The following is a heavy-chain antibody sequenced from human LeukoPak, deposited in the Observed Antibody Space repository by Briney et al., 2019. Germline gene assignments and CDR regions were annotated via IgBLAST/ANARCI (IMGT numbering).Heavy chain of an antibody. CDR3: AKGGYYYYYMDV. CDR2: IRYDGSNK. J-gene: IGHJ6*03. Sequence: GSLRLSCAASGFTFSSYGMHWVRQAPGKGLEWVAFIRYDGSNKYYADSVKGRFTISRDNSKNTLYLQMNSLRAEDTAVYYCAKGGYYYYYMDVWGKGTTVTVSS. CDR1: GFTFSSYG. V-gene: IGHV3-30*02.